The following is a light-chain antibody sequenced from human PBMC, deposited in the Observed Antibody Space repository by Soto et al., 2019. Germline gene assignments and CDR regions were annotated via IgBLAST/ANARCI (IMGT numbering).Light chain of an antibody. J-gene: IGKJ1*01. CDR2: KAS. V-gene: IGKV1-5*03. Sequence: DIQMTQSPSTLSASVGDRVTITCRASQSISSWLAWYQQKPGKAPKLLIYKASSLRSGVPSRFSGSESGTEFTLTISSLQPDDFATYYCQQYNLYWTFGQGTKVEIE. CDR3: QQYNLYWT. CDR1: QSISSW.